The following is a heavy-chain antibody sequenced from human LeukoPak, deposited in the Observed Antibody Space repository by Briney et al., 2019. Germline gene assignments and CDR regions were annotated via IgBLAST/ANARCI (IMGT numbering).Heavy chain of an antibody. CDR2: ISYDGSNK. Sequence: GGSLRLSCAASGFTFSSYGMHWVRQAPGKGLEWVAVISYDGSNKYYADSVKGRFTISRDNSKNTLYLQMNSLRAEDTAVYYCARAPTYSSSWYSLWGQGTLVTVSS. V-gene: IGHV3-30*19. CDR1: GFTFSSYG. CDR3: ARAPTYSSSWYSL. J-gene: IGHJ4*02. D-gene: IGHD6-13*01.